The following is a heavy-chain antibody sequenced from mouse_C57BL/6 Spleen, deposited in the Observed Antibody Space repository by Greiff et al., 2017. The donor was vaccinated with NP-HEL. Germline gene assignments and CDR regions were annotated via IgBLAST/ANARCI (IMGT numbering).Heavy chain of an antibody. CDR3: ARGGFYYGNYYYAMVY. D-gene: IGHD2-1*01. Sequence: QVQLQPSDAELVKPGASVKISCKVSGYTFTDHTIHWMKQRPEQGLEWIGYIYPRDGSTKYNEKFKGKATLTADKSSSTAYMQLNSLTSEDSAVYFCARGGFYYGNYYYAMVYWGQGTSVTVSS. CDR1: GYTFTDHT. V-gene: IGHV1-78*01. J-gene: IGHJ4*01. CDR2: IYPRDGST.